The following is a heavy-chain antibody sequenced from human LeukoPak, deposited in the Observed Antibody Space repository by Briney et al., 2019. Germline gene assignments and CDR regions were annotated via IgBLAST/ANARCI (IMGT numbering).Heavy chain of an antibody. Sequence: ASAKVSCKASGYTFTSYDINWVRQATGQGLEWMGWMNPNSGNTGYAQKFQGRVTMTRNTSISTAYMELSSLRSEDTAVYYCARGLEEGLTFDYWGQGTLVTVSS. CDR2: MNPNSGNT. V-gene: IGHV1-8*01. D-gene: IGHD2-21*01. CDR1: GYTFTSYD. J-gene: IGHJ4*02. CDR3: ARGLEEGLTFDY.